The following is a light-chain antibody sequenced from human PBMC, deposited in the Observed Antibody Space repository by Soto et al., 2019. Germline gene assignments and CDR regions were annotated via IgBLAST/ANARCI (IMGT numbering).Light chain of an antibody. Sequence: DIQLTQSPSFLSASVGDRVTITCRASQGLSSYLAWYQQKPGKAPKLLIYAASTLQSVFPSRFSGSGAGTEFTLTNSSLQPEGFATYYCQQLNSYLLTFGGGTKEESK. CDR1: QGLSSY. J-gene: IGKJ4*01. V-gene: IGKV1-9*01. CDR2: AAS. CDR3: QQLNSYLLT.